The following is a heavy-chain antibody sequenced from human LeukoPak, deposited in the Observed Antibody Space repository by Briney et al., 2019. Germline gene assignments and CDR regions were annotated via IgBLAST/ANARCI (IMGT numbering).Heavy chain of an antibody. CDR2: IYYSGST. D-gene: IGHD2-8*02. CDR3: ARGFLGFPGGIDY. V-gene: IGHV4-39*01. Sequence: SETLSLTCTVSGGSISSSSYYWGWIRQPPGKGLEWIGSIYYSGSTYYNPSLKSRVTISVDTSKNQFSLKLSSVTAADTAVYYCARGFLGFPGGIDYWGQGTLVTVSS. CDR1: GGSISSSSYY. J-gene: IGHJ4*02.